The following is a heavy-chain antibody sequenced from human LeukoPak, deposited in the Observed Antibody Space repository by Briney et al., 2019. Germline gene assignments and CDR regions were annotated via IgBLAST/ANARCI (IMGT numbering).Heavy chain of an antibody. V-gene: IGHV3-23*01. Sequence: GGSLRLSCAASGFTFSSYAMSWVRQAPGKRLEWVSAISGSGGSTYYADSVKDRFTISRDNSKNTLYLQMNSLRAEDTAVYYCAKDEIDLLWSSSWGYFDYWGQGTLVTVSS. D-gene: IGHD6-13*01. CDR3: AKDEIDLLWSSSWGYFDY. CDR1: GFTFSSYA. J-gene: IGHJ4*02. CDR2: ISGSGGST.